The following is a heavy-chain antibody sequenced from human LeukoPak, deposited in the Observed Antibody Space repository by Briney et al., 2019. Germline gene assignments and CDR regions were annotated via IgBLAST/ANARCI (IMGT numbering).Heavy chain of an antibody. CDR2: INPNSGGT. CDR3: ARARGYCSGGSCPDLYMDV. Sequence: ASVKVSCKASGYTFTGYYMHWVRQAPGQGLEWMGWINPNSGGTNYAQKFQGRVTMTRDTSISTAYMELSRLRSDDAAVYYCARARGYCSGGSCPDLYMDVWGKGTTVTVSS. V-gene: IGHV1-2*02. CDR1: GYTFTGYY. J-gene: IGHJ6*03. D-gene: IGHD2-15*01.